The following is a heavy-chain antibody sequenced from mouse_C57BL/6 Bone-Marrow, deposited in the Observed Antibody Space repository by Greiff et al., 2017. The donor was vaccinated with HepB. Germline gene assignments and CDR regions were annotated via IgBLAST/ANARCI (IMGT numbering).Heavy chain of an antibody. CDR2: IYPGSGST. Sequence: QVHVKQSGAELVKPGASVKMSCKASGYTFTSYWITWVKQRPGQGLEWIGDIYPGSGSTNYNEKFKSKATLTVDTSSSTAYMQLSSLTSEDSAVYYCARGGLRAAMDYWGQGTSVTVSS. D-gene: IGHD3-1*01. CDR1: GYTFTSYW. V-gene: IGHV1-55*01. CDR3: ARGGLRAAMDY. J-gene: IGHJ4*01.